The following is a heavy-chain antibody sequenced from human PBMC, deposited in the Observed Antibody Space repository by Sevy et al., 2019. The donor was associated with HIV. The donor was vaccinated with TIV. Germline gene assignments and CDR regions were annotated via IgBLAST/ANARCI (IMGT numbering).Heavy chain of an antibody. CDR1: GFTFTRHW. V-gene: IGHV3-7*01. CDR2: IKPDGGEK. Sequence: GGSLRLSCAASGFTFTRHWMSWVHQAPGKGLEWVANIKPDGGEKYYVESVKGRFTISRDNAKNSLSLQVNSLRAEDTAVYYCARDTGGIGMDVWGQGTTVTVSS. CDR3: ARDTGGIGMDV. D-gene: IGHD6-13*01. J-gene: IGHJ6*02.